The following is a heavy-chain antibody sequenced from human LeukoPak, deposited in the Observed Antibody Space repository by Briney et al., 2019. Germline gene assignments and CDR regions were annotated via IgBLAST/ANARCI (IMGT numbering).Heavy chain of an antibody. D-gene: IGHD5-18*01. CDR1: GYTLTELS. Sequence: ASVKVSCKVSGYTLTELSMHWVRQAPGKGLEWMGGFDPEDGETIYAQKFQGRVTMTEDTSTDTAYMELSSLRSEDTAVYYCATGTSVDTAMGFDYWGQGTLVTVSS. J-gene: IGHJ4*02. CDR2: FDPEDGET. CDR3: ATGTSVDTAMGFDY. V-gene: IGHV1-24*01.